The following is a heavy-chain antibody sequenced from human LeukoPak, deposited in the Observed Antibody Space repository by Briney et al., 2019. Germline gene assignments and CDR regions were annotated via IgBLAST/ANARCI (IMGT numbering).Heavy chain of an antibody. CDR1: GFTFSSYA. D-gene: IGHD4-17*01. V-gene: IGHV3-30*02. J-gene: IGHJ4*02. Sequence: PGGSLRLSCAASGFTFSSYAMSWVRQAPGKGLEWVAFVRYDGSNKYYADSVRGRFTISRDNSKNTLYLQMNSLRAEDTAVYYCAKGTTVTTYSHFDYWGQGTLVTVSS. CDR2: VRYDGSNK. CDR3: AKGTTVTTYSHFDY.